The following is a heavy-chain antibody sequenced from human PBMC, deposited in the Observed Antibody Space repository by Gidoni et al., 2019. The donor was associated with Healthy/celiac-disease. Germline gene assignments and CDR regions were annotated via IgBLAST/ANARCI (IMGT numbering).Heavy chain of an antibody. CDR1: GFTVSRDA. CDR3: AKFVRTGGYYYGMDV. CDR2: ISGSGGST. Sequence: EVQLLESGGGLVQHGGSLRLTCAAAGFTVSRDAMSWVRQAPGTGPEWVSAISGSGGSTYYADSGKGRFTISRDNSNHTLSLQMNSLRAEDTAVYYCAKFVRTGGYYYGMDVWVQGTTVTVSS. D-gene: IGHD3-10*02. V-gene: IGHV3-23*01. J-gene: IGHJ6*02.